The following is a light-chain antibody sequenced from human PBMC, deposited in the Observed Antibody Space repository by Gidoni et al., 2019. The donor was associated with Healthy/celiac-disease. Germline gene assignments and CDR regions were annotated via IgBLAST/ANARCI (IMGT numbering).Light chain of an antibody. J-gene: IGKJ2*01. CDR1: QSVSSN. CDR3: QQYNNWPYT. CDR2: GAS. V-gene: IGKV3-15*01. Sequence: SPSCYSVSPGERDTLSCRASQSVSSNLAWYQQKPGQAPRLLIYGASTRATGLPARFSGSGSGTEFTLTISSLQSEDFAVYYCQQYNNWPYTFGQGTKLEIK.